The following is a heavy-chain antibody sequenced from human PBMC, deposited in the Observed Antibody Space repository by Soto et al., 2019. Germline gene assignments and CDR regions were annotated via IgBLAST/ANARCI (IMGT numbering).Heavy chain of an antibody. V-gene: IGHV3-30-3*01. CDR1: GFTFSSYA. Sequence: QVQLVESGGGVVQPGRSLRLSCAASGFTFSSYAMHWVRQAPGRGLEWVAVISYDGSNKYYADSVKGRFTISRDNSKNTLYLQMNSLRAEDTAVYYCARDLIGVGALDYWGQGTLVTVSS. D-gene: IGHD1-26*01. CDR2: ISYDGSNK. CDR3: ARDLIGVGALDY. J-gene: IGHJ4*02.